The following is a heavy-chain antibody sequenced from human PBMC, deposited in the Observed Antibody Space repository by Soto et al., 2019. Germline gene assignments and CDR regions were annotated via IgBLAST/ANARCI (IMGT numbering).Heavy chain of an antibody. CDR1: GFTFSSYG. V-gene: IGHV3-33*01. CDR2: IWYDGSNK. CDR3: AREPSEVLGYFDY. J-gene: IGHJ4*02. Sequence: QVQLVESGGGVVQPGRSLRLYWAASGFTFSSYGMHWVRQAPGKGLEWVAVIWYDGSNKYYADSVKGRFTISRDNSKNTLYLQMNSLRAEDTAVYYCAREPSEVLGYFDYWGQGTLVTVSS. D-gene: IGHD3-3*02.